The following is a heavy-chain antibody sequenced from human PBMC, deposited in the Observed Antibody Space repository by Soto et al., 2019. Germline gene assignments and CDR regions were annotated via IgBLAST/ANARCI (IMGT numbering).Heavy chain of an antibody. Sequence: SETLSLTCTVSGGSISSGGYYWSWIRQHPGKGLEWIGYIYYSGSTYYNPSLKSRVTISVDTSKNQFSLKLSSVTAADTAVYYCARVDSSSPIYYYYYMDVWGKGTTVTVSS. J-gene: IGHJ6*03. CDR2: IYYSGST. CDR3: ARVDSSSPIYYYYYMDV. V-gene: IGHV4-31*03. D-gene: IGHD6-6*01. CDR1: GGSISSGGYY.